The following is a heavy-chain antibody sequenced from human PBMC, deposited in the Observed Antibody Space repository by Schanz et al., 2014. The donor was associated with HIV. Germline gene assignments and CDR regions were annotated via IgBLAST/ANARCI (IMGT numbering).Heavy chain of an antibody. CDR1: GFTFNNYA. CDR2: INSNEGTT. CDR3: AKVAIHSSGWLPFDY. J-gene: IGHJ4*02. Sequence: VDLVGSGGGVVQPGRSLRLSCTASGFTFNNYAMTWVRQAPGKGLVWVSRINSNEGTTDYADSVKGRFTISRDNAKNTLYLQMNSLRAEDTAVYYCAKVAIHSSGWLPFDYWGQGTLVTVSS. V-gene: IGHV3-74*02. D-gene: IGHD6-19*01.